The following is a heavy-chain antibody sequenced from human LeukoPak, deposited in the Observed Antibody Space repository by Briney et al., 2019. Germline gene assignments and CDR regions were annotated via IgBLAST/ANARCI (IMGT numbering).Heavy chain of an antibody. CDR2: INHSGST. D-gene: IGHD5-18*01. J-gene: IGHJ4*02. CDR1: GGSFSGYY. Sequence: PSETLSLTCAVYGGSFSGYYWSWIRQPPGKGLEWIGEINHSGSTNYNPSLKSRVTISIDTSKNQFSLRLSSVTAADTAVYYCARGAAGYSYGWGQGTLVTVSS. V-gene: IGHV4-34*01. CDR3: ARGAAGYSYG.